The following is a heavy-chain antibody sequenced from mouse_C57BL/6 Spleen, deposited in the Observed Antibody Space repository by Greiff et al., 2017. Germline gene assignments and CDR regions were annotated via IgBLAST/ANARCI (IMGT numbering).Heavy chain of an antibody. CDR2: ISSGGDYI. J-gene: IGHJ4*01. CDR1: GFTFSSYA. D-gene: IGHD1-1*01. CDR3: TRGDYYHYYAMDY. V-gene: IGHV5-9-1*02. Sequence: EVKVVESGAGLVKPGGSLKLSCAASGFTFSSYAMSWVRQTPEKRLEWVAYISSGGDYIYYADTVKGRFTISRDNARNTLYLQMSSLKSEDTAMYYCTRGDYYHYYAMDYWGQGTSVTVSS.